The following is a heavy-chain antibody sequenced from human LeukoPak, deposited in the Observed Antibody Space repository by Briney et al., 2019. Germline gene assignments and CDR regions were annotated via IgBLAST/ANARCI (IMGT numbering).Heavy chain of an antibody. CDR1: GFIFSKYW. CDR2: INPEETTV. Sequence: PGGSLRLSCAASGFIFSKYWMHWVRQAPGKGLVWVSRINPEETTVNYADSVSGRFTISRDNARNTLYLQMDSLRGEDVAVYYCVRGGLEPFDYWGQGTVVSVSS. V-gene: IGHV3-74*01. J-gene: IGHJ4*02. CDR3: VRGGLEPFDY. D-gene: IGHD1-1*01.